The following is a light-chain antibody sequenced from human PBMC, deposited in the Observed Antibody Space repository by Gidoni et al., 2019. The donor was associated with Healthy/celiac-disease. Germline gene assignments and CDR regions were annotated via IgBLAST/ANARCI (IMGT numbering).Light chain of an antibody. CDR2: GAS. CDR1: QSVSSSY. J-gene: IGKJ5*01. Sequence: EIVLTQSPGTLSLSPGERATLSCRASQSVSSSYIAWYQQKPGQAPRLLIYGASSRATGIPDRFSGSGSGTDFTLTISRLEPEDFAVYYCQQYGSSPPGFGQGTRLEIK. CDR3: QQYGSSPPG. V-gene: IGKV3-20*01.